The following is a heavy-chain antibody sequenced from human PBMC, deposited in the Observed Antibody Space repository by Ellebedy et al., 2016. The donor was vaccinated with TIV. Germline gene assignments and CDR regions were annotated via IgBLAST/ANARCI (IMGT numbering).Heavy chain of an antibody. D-gene: IGHD6-19*01. CDR3: ARDGEGIAVAGTFLDY. V-gene: IGHV3-23*01. Sequence: GESLKISCAASGFSFSSYAMAWVRQAPGKGLEWLSAIGSRSEYTIYADSVKGRFTISRDNAKNTLYLQMNSLRAEDTAVYYCARDGEGIAVAGTFLDYWGQGTLVTVSS. CDR2: IGSRSEYT. J-gene: IGHJ4*02. CDR1: GFSFSSYA.